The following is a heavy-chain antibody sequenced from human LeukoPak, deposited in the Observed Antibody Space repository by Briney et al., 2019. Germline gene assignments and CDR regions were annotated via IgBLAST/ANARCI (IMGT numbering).Heavy chain of an antibody. CDR1: GGSFSGYY. Sequence: SETLSLTCAVYGGSFSGYYWSWIRQPPGKGLEWIGSIYYSGSTYYNPSLKSRVTISVDTSKNQFSLKLSSVTAADTAVYYCARPMPYGSGSYHAFDIWGQGTMVTVSS. V-gene: IGHV4-34*01. CDR2: IYYSGST. D-gene: IGHD3-10*01. J-gene: IGHJ3*02. CDR3: ARPMPYGSGSYHAFDI.